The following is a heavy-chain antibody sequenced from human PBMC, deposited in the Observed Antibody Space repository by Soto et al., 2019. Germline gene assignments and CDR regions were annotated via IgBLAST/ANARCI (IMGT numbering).Heavy chain of an antibody. V-gene: IGHV3-30-3*01. J-gene: IGHJ5*02. CDR3: ARGYIAVAGPRGWFDP. CDR1: GFTFSSYA. Sequence: PGGSLRLSCAASGFTFSSYAMHWVRQAPGEGLEWVAVISYDGSNKYYADSVKGRFTISRDNFKNTLYLQMNSLRAEDTAVYYCARGYIAVAGPRGWFDPWGQGTLVTVSS. CDR2: ISYDGSNK. D-gene: IGHD6-19*01.